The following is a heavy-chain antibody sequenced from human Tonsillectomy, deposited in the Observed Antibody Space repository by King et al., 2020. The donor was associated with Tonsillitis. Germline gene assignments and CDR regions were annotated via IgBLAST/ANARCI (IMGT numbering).Heavy chain of an antibody. CDR3: ARGERYDLYIDV. Sequence: QLQESGPGLVKPSETLSLTCTVSSGSISSYYWSWIRQPPGKGLEWSGHFYHSGSTHYNPSLKSRVTISVDTSKNQFSLKLTSVTAADTAVYYCARGERYDLYIDVWGQGTTVTVSS. V-gene: IGHV4-59*01. J-gene: IGHJ6*02. CDR1: SGSISSYY. CDR2: FYHSGST. D-gene: IGHD3/OR15-3a*01.